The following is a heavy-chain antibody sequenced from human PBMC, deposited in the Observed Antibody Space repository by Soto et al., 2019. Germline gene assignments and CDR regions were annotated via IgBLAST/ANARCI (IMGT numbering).Heavy chain of an antibody. CDR3: ARGIGKPYFDY. J-gene: IGHJ4*02. CDR1: AFTFSGYT. CDR2: ISSSSTTM. D-gene: IGHD1-1*01. Sequence: GGSLRLCCAASAFTFSGYTMNWVRQAPGKGLEWVSYISSSSTTMYYADSGKGRFTISRANAKNSPYLQMNSLTDEDTAVYYCARGIGKPYFDYWGQGT. V-gene: IGHV3-48*02.